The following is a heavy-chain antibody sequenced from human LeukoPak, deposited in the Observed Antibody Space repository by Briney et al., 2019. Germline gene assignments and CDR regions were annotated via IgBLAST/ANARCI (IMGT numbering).Heavy chain of an antibody. J-gene: IGHJ4*02. CDR1: GGTFSIYA. V-gene: IGHV1-69*13. CDR2: IIPIFGTA. Sequence: SVKVSFKASGGTFSIYAISWVRQAPGQGREWMGGIIPIFGTANYAQKFQGRVTITADESTSTAYMELSSLRSEDTAVYYCARVEEYYDILTGYVYWGQGTLVTGAS. D-gene: IGHD3-9*01. CDR3: ARVEEYYDILTGYVY.